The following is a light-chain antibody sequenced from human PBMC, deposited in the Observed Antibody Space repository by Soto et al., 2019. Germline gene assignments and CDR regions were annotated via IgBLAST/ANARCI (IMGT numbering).Light chain of an antibody. CDR2: EVR. V-gene: IGLV2-18*02. J-gene: IGLJ2*01. CDR1: SSDIGAYNR. CDR3: SSYSSSNTLI. Sequence: QSALTQPPSVSGSPGQSVTISCTGTSSDIGAYNRVSWYQQPPGTAPKLMIYEVRDRTSGVPDRFSGSKSGNTASLTISGLQAEDEADYYCSSYSSSNTLIFGGGNKVTVL.